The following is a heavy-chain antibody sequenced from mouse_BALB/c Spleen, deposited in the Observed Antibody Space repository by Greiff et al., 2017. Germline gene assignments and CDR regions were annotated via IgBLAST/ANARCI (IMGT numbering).Heavy chain of an antibody. Sequence: DVQLQESGPGLVKPSQSLSLTCTVTGYSITSDYAWNWIRQFPGNKLEWMGYISYSGSTSYNPSLKSRISITRDTSKNQFFLQLNSVTTEDTATYYCARYGNYGYWGQGTTLTVSS. CDR3: ARYGNYGY. D-gene: IGHD2-1*01. J-gene: IGHJ2*01. CDR2: ISYSGST. V-gene: IGHV3-2*02. CDR1: GYSITSDYA.